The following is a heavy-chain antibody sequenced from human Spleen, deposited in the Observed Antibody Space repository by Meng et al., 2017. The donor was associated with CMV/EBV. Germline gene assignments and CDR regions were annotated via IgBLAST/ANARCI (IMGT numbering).Heavy chain of an antibody. CDR1: GFTFSDYY. J-gene: IGHJ6*02. CDR2: ISSSGSTI. V-gene: IGHV3-11*04. Sequence: GESLKISCAASGFTFSDYYMSWIRQAPGKGLEWVSYISSSGSTIYYADSVKGRFTISRDNAKNSLYLQMNSLRAEDTAVYYCARYCSSTSCYGPGDYYYYYGMDVWGQGTTVTVSS. CDR3: ARYCSSTSCYGPGDYYYYYGMDV. D-gene: IGHD2-2*01.